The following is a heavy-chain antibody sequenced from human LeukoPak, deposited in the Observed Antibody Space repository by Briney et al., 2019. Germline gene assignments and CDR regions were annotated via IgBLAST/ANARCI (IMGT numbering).Heavy chain of an antibody. CDR2: ISGSGGST. CDR1: GFTFSSYE. Sequence: PGGSLRLSCAASGFTFSSYEMNWVRQAPGKGLEWVSAISGSGGSTYYADSVKGRFTISRDNSKNTLYLQMNSLRAEDTAVYYCAKARYNWNDGSGFYFDYWGQGTLVTVSS. CDR3: AKARYNWNDGSGFYFDY. J-gene: IGHJ4*02. V-gene: IGHV3-23*01. D-gene: IGHD1-1*01.